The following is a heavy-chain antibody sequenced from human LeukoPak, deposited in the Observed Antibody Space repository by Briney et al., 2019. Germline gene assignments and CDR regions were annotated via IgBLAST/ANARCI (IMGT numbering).Heavy chain of an antibody. CDR1: GVSISSSNSY. CDR3: ARRHDYYYGSGSHNNWFDP. CDR2: INHGGST. Sequence: PSETLSLTCTVSGVSISSSNSYWGWIRQPPGKGLEWIGEINHGGSTNYNPSLKSRVTISVDTSKNQFSLKLTSVTAADTAVYYCARRHDYYYGSGSHNNWFDPWGQGTLVTVSS. V-gene: IGHV4-39*07. J-gene: IGHJ5*02. D-gene: IGHD3-10*01.